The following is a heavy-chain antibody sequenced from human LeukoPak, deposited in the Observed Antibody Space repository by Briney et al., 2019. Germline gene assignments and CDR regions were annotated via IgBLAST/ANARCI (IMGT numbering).Heavy chain of an antibody. CDR2: IYYSGST. J-gene: IGHJ4*02. CDR1: GGSISSYY. V-gene: IGHV4-59*01. CDR3: AGDQGHLPFDY. Sequence: KPSETLSLTCTVSGGSISSYYWSWIRQPPGKGLEWIGYIYYSGSTNYNPSLKSRVTISVDTSKNQLSLKLSSVTAADTAVYYCAGDQGHLPFDYWGQGTLVTVSS.